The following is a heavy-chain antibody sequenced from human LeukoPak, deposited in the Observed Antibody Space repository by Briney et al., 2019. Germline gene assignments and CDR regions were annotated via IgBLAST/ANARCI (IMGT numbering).Heavy chain of an antibody. CDR1: GGSISSSGYY. CDR2: IYYSGST. J-gene: IGHJ6*03. D-gene: IGHD1-26*01. CDR3: ARGPRFVGSYYYYYMDV. Sequence: SQTLSLTCTVSGGSISSSGYYWSWIRQHPGKGLEWIGYIYYSGSTYYNPSLKSRVTISVDTSKNQFSLKLSSVTAEDTAVYYCARGPRFVGSYYYYYMDVWGKGTTVTVSS. V-gene: IGHV4-31*03.